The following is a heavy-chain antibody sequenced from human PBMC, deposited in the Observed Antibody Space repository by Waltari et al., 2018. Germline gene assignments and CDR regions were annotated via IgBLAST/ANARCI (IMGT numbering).Heavy chain of an antibody. CDR2: ISWNSGSI. J-gene: IGHJ4*02. V-gene: IGHV3-9*01. Sequence: EVQLVESGGGLVQPGRSLRLSCAASGFTFDDYAMHWVRQAPGKGLEWVSGISWNSGSIGYADSVKGRFTISRDNAKNSLYLQMNSLRSEDTAVYYCARSRYSSGWYEVPYYFDYWGQGTLVTVSS. CDR1: GFTFDDYA. CDR3: ARSRYSSGWYEVPYYFDY. D-gene: IGHD6-19*01.